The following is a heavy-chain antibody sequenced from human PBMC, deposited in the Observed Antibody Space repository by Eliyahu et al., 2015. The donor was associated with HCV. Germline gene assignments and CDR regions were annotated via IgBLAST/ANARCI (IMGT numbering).Heavy chain of an antibody. CDR3: ARGSDS. J-gene: IGHJ5*01. CDR2: INWDGGIT. CDR1: GFTFRNYW. V-gene: IGHV3-74*01. Sequence: EVQLVESGGGLVQPGGSLRLPCAASGFTFRNYWMYWVRQAPGMGLVWVSRINWDGGITGYADSVKGRFTVSRDNAKNTLDLQMNNLRVDDTAVYFCARGSDSWGQGTVVTVSS.